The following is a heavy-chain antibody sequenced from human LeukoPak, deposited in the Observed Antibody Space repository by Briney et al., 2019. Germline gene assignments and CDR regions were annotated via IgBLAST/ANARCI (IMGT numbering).Heavy chain of an antibody. Sequence: GGTLRLSCAVSGYTFSSYWLSWVRQSPGKGLEWVANIKQDGTEKHYVDSVKGRFTISRDIAKNSLYQQMHSLRAEDTTVYYWARVQWELRAVASYFDYWGQGTLVTVSS. CDR1: GYTFSSYW. CDR2: IKQDGTEK. D-gene: IGHD1-26*01. J-gene: IGHJ4*02. V-gene: IGHV3-7*01. CDR3: ARVQWELRAVASYFDY.